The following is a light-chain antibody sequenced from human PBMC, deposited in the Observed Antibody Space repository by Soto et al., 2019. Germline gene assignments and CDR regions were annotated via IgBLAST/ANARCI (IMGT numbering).Light chain of an antibody. CDR2: GAS. Sequence: EIVMTQSPATLSVSPGERATLSCRASQSISSSLAWYQQKPGQAPRLLIYGASTRATGIPATFSGSGSGTEFPLTISGLQSEDFAVYYCQQYNNGPFTFGPGTKVDIK. V-gene: IGKV3-15*01. CDR3: QQYNNGPFT. CDR1: QSISSS. J-gene: IGKJ3*01.